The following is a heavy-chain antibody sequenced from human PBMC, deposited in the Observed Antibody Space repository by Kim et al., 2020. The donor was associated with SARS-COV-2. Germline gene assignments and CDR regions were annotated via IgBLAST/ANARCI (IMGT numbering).Heavy chain of an antibody. CDR3: ARDLMGGLDV. Sequence: TNYADSVKGRFTIARDNAKNSLYLQMNSLRAEDTAVYYCARDLMGGLDVWGQGTTVTVSS. J-gene: IGHJ6*02. V-gene: IGHV3-11*05. D-gene: IGHD3-16*01. CDR2: T.